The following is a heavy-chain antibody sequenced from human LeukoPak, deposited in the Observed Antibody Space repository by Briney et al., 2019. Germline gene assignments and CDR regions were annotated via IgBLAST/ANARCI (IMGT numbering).Heavy chain of an antibody. D-gene: IGHD3-10*01. V-gene: IGHV4-59*01. CDR3: ARASSGYYGSGSYYWNYYYYYMDV. Sequence: PSETLSLTCTVSGGSISSYYWSWIRQPPGKGLEWIGYIYYSGSTNYNPSLKSRVTISVDTSKNQSSLKLSSVTAADTAVYYCARASSGYYGSGSYYWNYYYYYMDVWGKGTTVTVSS. CDR1: GGSISSYY. CDR2: IYYSGST. J-gene: IGHJ6*03.